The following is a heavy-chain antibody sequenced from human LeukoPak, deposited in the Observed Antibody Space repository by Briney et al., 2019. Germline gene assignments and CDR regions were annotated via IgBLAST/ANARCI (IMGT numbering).Heavy chain of an antibody. CDR1: RGSFSDHY. D-gene: IGHD5-24*01. J-gene: IGHJ4*02. CDR2: INHSGIT. CDR3: ASVAMATTNFDY. V-gene: IGHV4-34*01. Sequence: SETLSLTCAVYRGSFSDHYWSWIRQPPGKGLEWIGEINHSGITNHNPSLKSRVTISVDASKNEISLKVSSVSAADTAVYYCASVAMATTNFDYWGQGILVTVSS.